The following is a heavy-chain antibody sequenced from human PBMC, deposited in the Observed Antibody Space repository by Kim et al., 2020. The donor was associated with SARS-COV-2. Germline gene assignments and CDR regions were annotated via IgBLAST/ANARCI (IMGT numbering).Heavy chain of an antibody. CDR3: ARGSWVQLGGDY. Sequence: GGSLRLSCAASGFTFSSYGMHWVRQAPGKGLEWVALIWYDGSNKMYADSVEGRFTISRDNSKNTLYLQMDSLRAEDTAVYYCARGSWVQLGGDYWGQGTLVTVSS. D-gene: IGHD1-1*01. V-gene: IGHV3-33*01. CDR2: IWYDGSNK. J-gene: IGHJ4*02. CDR1: GFTFSSYG.